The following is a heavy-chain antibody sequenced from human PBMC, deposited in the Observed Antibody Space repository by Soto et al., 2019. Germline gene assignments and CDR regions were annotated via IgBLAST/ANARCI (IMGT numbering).Heavy chain of an antibody. CDR2: IYYSGST. J-gene: IGHJ4*02. D-gene: IGHD3-22*01. CDR3: ARQSYDSSDYFDF. V-gene: IGHV4-39*01. CDR1: GDSISSTAYS. Sequence: PSETLSLTCTVSGDSISSTAYSWDWIRQPPGKGLEWIGSIYYSGSTYYNPSLNSRVTISIGTSRIHFSLTLMSVTAADTAVYYCARQSYDSSDYFDFWGQGTQVTVSS.